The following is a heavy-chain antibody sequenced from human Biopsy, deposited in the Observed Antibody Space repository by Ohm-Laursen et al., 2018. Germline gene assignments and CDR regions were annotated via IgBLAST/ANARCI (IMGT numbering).Heavy chain of an antibody. Sequence: ASVKVSCKASGYNFNAYYMQWVRQAPGQGLEWMGWINPNNGGTNYAHKFQGRVTMTRDTSISTAYMHMSGLTSDDTAVYYCARLAYSEYRRDPLDVWGQGTMVTVSS. D-gene: IGHD5-18*01. CDR1: GYNFNAYY. V-gene: IGHV1-2*02. J-gene: IGHJ3*01. CDR2: INPNNGGT. CDR3: ARLAYSEYRRDPLDV.